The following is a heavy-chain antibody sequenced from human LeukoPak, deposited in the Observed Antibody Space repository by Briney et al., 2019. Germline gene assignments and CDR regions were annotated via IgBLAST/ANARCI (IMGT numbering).Heavy chain of an antibody. CDR1: GGTFLNYA. CDR3: ARGGGVDILTGFQY. D-gene: IGHD3-9*01. CDR2: IIPILDVT. J-gene: IGHJ4*02. Sequence: SVKVSCKTSGGTFLNYAINWVRQAPGQGLEWMGRIIPILDVTNYAQKFQGRVTITADQSTSTAYMELSSLRSEDTAVYYCARGGGVDILTGFQYWGQGTLVTVSS. V-gene: IGHV1-69*04.